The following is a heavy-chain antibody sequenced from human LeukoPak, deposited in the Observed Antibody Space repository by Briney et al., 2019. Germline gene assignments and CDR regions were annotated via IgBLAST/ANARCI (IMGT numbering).Heavy chain of an antibody. CDR2: ISGSGGST. J-gene: IGHJ4*02. CDR3: ARDWWLGVDY. D-gene: IGHD6-19*01. V-gene: IGHV3-23*01. CDR1: GFTFSSYG. Sequence: PGGSLRLSCAASGFTFSSYGMSWVRQAPGKGLEWVSAISGSGGSTYYADSVKGRFTISRDNSKNTLYLQMNSLRAEDTAVYYCARDWWLGVDYWGQGTLVTVSS.